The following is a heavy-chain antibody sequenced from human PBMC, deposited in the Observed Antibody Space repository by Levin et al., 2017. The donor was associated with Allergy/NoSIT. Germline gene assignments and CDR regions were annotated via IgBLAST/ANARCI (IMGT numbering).Heavy chain of an antibody. CDR2: INSDGSST. CDR3: ARRGNCGGDCYLNWYFDL. J-gene: IGHJ2*01. D-gene: IGHD2-21*02. V-gene: IGHV3-74*01. CDR1: GFTFSSYW. Sequence: GGSLRLSCAASGFTFSSYWMHWVRQAPGKGLVWVSRINSDGSSTSYADSVKGRFTISRDNAKNTLYLQMNSLRAEDTAVYYCARRGNCGGDCYLNWYFDLWGRGTLVTVSS.